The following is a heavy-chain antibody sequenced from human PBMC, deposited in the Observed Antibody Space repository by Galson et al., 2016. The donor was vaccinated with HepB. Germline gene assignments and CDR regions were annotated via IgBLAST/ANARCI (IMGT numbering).Heavy chain of an antibody. V-gene: IGHV3-74*01. CDR3: VRDHSVVPTTAYNWFDP. J-gene: IGHJ5*02. CDR2: INSDGTIS. Sequence: SLRLSCAASGFAFGSHWMHWVRQDLGKGLVWVSRINSDGTISNYADSVKGRFTISRDNAKNTLYLQMNSLRAEDTAVYFCVRDHSVVPTTAYNWFDPCGRGTLVTVSS. CDR1: GFAFGSHW. D-gene: IGHD4-23*01.